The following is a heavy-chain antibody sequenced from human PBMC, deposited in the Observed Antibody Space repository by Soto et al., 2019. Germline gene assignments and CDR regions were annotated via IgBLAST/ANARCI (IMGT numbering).Heavy chain of an antibody. Sequence: PSQTLSLTCTVSGGSISSGGYYWSWIRQHPGKGLEWIGYIYYIGSIYYNPSLKSRVTISVDTSKNQFSLKLSSVTAADTAVYYCARDLRFRGLSGMDVWGQGTTVTVSS. J-gene: IGHJ6*02. V-gene: IGHV4-31*03. CDR3: ARDLRFRGLSGMDV. CDR1: GGSISSGGYY. D-gene: IGHD3-10*01. CDR2: IYYIGSI.